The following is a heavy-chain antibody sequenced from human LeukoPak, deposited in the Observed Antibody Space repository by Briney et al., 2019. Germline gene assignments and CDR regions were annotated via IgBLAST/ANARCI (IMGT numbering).Heavy chain of an antibody. Sequence: GGSLRLSCAASGFTFSSYSMNWVRQAPGKGLEWVSSISSSSSYIYYADSVKGRFTISRDNAKNSLYLQMNSLRAEDTAVYYCARDNRFLYYYYYMDVWGKGTTVTVSS. CDR3: ARDNRFLYYYYYMDV. D-gene: IGHD1-14*01. CDR1: GFTFSSYS. J-gene: IGHJ6*03. V-gene: IGHV3-21*01. CDR2: ISSSSSYI.